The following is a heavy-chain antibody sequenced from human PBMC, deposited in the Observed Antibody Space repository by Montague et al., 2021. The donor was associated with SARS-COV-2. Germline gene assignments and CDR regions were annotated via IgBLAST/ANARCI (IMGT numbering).Heavy chain of an antibody. V-gene: IGHV4-59*01. Sequence: SETLSLTCTVSGGSISSYYWSWIRQPPGKGLEWIGYIYYSGSTNYNPSLKSRVTISVDTSKNQFSLKLSSVTAADTAVYYCARAFPRWLQFAPYFDYWGQGTLVTVSS. CDR3: ARAFPRWLQFAPYFDY. CDR1: GGSISSYY. D-gene: IGHD5-24*01. CDR2: IYYSGST. J-gene: IGHJ4*02.